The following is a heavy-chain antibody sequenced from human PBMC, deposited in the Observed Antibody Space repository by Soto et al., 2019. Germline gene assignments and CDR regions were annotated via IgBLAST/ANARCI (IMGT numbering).Heavy chain of an antibody. CDR3: AKEVQWENSGYDHNWFDP. CDR2: ISGSGGST. V-gene: IGHV3-23*01. D-gene: IGHD5-12*01. CDR1: GFTFSSYA. J-gene: IGHJ5*02. Sequence: GGSLRLSCAASGFTFSSYAMSWVRQAPGKGLEWVSAISGSGGSTYYADSVKGRFTISRDNSKNTLYLQMNSLRAEDTAVYYCAKEVQWENSGYDHNWFDPWGQGTLVTVSS.